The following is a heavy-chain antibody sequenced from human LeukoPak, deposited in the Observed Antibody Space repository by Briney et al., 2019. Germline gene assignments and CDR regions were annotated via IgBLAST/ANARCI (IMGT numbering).Heavy chain of an antibody. Sequence: SETLSLTCTVSGASISSSSYFWGWIRQPPGKGLEWVGSIYYTGTTYYDPSLKSRVTISLDTSKNQFSLKLSSVTAADTAVYYCARIRPVAGTDYWGRGTLVTVSS. D-gene: IGHD6-19*01. V-gene: IGHV4-39*07. CDR3: ARIRPVAGTDY. J-gene: IGHJ4*02. CDR1: GASISSSSYF. CDR2: IYYTGTT.